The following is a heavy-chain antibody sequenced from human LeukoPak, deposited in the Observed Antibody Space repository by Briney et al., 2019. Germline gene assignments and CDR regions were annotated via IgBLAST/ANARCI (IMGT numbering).Heavy chain of an antibody. CDR3: ARDHAYRADY. CDR2: INQDESKK. Sequence: GGSLRLSCAASGFTFSNDWMCWVRQAPGKGLEWVANINQDESKKYYADSVKGRFTISRDNAKNSLYLQMSSLTAEDTAIYYCARDHAYRADYWGQGTLVAVSS. J-gene: IGHJ4*02. D-gene: IGHD2-2*01. CDR1: GFTFSNDW. V-gene: IGHV3-7*01.